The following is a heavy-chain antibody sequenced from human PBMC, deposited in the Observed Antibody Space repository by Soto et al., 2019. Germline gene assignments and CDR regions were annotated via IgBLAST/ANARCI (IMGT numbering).Heavy chain of an antibody. Sequence: CILQTTGKGLEWIGEINHTGSTNYNPSLKSRVTISVDTSKNQFSLKLTSVTAADTAVYYCARDKITGLFDYWGQGNLVTVPS. CDR2: INHTGST. J-gene: IGHJ4*02. D-gene: IGHD2-8*02. CDR3: ARDKITGLFDY. V-gene: IGHV4-34*01.